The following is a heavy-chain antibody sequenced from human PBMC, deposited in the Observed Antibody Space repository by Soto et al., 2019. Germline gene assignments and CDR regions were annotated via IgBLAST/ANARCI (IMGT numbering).Heavy chain of an antibody. V-gene: IGHV3-21*01. CDR2: ISSSSSSYI. CDR1: GFTLSSYS. J-gene: IGHJ6*02. CDR3: ASTGAAAAGMDV. Sequence: GGSLRLSCAASGFTLSSYSMNWVRQAPGKGLEWVSSISSSSSSYIYYADSVKGRFTISRDNAKNSLYLQMNSLRAEDTAVYYCASTGAAAAGMDVWGQGTTVTVSS. D-gene: IGHD6-13*01.